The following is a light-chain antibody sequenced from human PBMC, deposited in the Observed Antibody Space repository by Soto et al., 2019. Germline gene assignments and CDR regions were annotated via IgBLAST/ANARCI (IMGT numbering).Light chain of an antibody. Sequence: ILLTHSLSTLSGAPADTATLASRSPHPNRGHVAWYQQQPGQAPRLLIYDASTRATGVPPRFSGSGSGTDFTLTISSLEAEDAAVYYCQQRHRCPITFGQGTRLEIK. J-gene: IGKJ5*01. V-gene: IGKV3-11*01. CDR1: HPNRGH. CDR2: DAS. CDR3: QQRHRCPIT.